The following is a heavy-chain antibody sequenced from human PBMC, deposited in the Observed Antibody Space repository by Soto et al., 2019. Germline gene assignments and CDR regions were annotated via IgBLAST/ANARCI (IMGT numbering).Heavy chain of an antibody. CDR1: GGSISSYY. CDR3: ARGGYSYGYYFDY. V-gene: IGHV4-59*01. CDR2: IYYSGST. D-gene: IGHD5-18*01. J-gene: IGHJ4*02. Sequence: SETLSLTCTVSGGSISSYYWSWIRQPPGKGLEWIGYIYYSGSTNYNPSLKSRVTISVDTSKNQFSLKLSSVTSADTAVYYCARGGYSYGYYFDYWGQGTLVTVSS.